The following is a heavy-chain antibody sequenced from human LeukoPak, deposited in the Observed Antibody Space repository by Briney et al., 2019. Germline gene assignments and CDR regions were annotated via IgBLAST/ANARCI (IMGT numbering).Heavy chain of an antibody. CDR2: IIPIFGTA. J-gene: IGHJ5*02. V-gene: IGHV1-69*13. CDR3: TRDRGNRDDL. D-gene: IGHD1-14*01. CDR1: GGTFSSYA. Sequence: ASVKVSCKASGGTFSSYAISWVRQAPGQGLEWMGGIIPIFGTANYAQKFQGRVTITADESTSTAYMELSSLRSEDTAMYYCTRDRGNRDDLWGQGTLVTVSS.